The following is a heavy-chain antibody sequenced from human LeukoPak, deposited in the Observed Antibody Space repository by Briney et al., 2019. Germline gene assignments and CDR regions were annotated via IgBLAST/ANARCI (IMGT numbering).Heavy chain of an antibody. CDR1: GFTFSSYW. J-gene: IGHJ3*02. Sequence: GGSLRLSCAASGFTFSSYWMSWVRQAPGKGLEWVANIKQDGSEKYYVDSVKGRFTISRDNAKNSLYLQMNSLRAEDTAVYYCARDPIVVVPAVDAFDIWGQGTMVTVSS. V-gene: IGHV3-7*01. D-gene: IGHD2-2*01. CDR2: IKQDGSEK. CDR3: ARDPIVVVPAVDAFDI.